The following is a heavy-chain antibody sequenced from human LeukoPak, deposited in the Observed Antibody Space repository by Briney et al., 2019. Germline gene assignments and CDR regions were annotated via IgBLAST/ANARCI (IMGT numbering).Heavy chain of an antibody. CDR2: IYYSGST. CDR3: ARPGYSYYDSSGYDAFDI. J-gene: IGHJ3*02. CDR1: GGSISSSSYS. Sequence: SETLSLTCTVSGGSISSSSYSWGWIRQPPGKGLEWIGSIYYSGSTYYNPSLKSRVTISVDTSKNQFSLKLSSVTAADTAGYYCARPGYSYYDSSGYDAFDIWGQGTMVTVSS. D-gene: IGHD3-22*01. V-gene: IGHV4-39*01.